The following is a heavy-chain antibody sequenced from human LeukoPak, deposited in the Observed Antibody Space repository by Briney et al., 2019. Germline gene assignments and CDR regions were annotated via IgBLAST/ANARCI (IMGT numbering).Heavy chain of an antibody. CDR1: EFTFSSYA. CDR2: ISGSGGST. D-gene: IGHD2-2*02. Sequence: GGSLRLSCAASEFTFSSYAMSWVRQAPGKGLEWASAISGSGGSTYYADSVKGRFTISRDNAKNTLYLQMNSLRAEDTAVYYCAVHCSSTSCYTDYWGQGTLVTVSS. CDR3: AVHCSSTSCYTDY. V-gene: IGHV3-23*01. J-gene: IGHJ4*02.